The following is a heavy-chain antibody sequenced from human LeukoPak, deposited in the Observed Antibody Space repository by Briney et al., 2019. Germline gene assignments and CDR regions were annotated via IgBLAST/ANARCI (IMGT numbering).Heavy chain of an antibody. CDR1: GFTFSNYA. CDR2: ISYDGNTK. J-gene: IGHJ5*02. D-gene: IGHD6-19*01. V-gene: IGHV3-30*04. CDR3: ARHSSRWYDGGINWFDP. Sequence: PGGSLRLSCAASGFTFSNYAMHWVRQAPDKGLEWVAIISYDGNTKYYVDSVKGRFTISRDNSKNTLYLRMNSLRAEDTAVYYCARHSSRWYDGGINWFDPWGQGTLVIVSS.